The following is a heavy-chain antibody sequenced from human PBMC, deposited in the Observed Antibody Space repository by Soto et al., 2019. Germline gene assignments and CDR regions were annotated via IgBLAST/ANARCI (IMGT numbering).Heavy chain of an antibody. Sequence: GASVKVSCKVSGYTLTELSMHWVRQAPGKGLEWMGGFDPEDGETIYAQKFQGRVTMTEDTSTDTAYVELSSLRSEDTAVYYCATPGVIMLVVDVPRYSSDFRGQALLGTLFS. J-gene: IGHJ4*02. CDR2: FDPEDGET. CDR3: ATPGVIMLVVDVPRYSSDF. V-gene: IGHV1-24*01. CDR1: GYTLTELS. D-gene: IGHD3-22*01.